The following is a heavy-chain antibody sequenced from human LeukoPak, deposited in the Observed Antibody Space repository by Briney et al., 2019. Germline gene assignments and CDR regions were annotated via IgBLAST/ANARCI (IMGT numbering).Heavy chain of an antibody. CDR3: ARAGCSSTSCYKWYYYYYMDV. CDR2: IWYDGSNK. J-gene: IGHJ6*03. V-gene: IGHV3-33*01. Sequence: PGRSLRLSCAASGFTFSSYGMHWVRQAPGKGLEWVAVIWYDGSNKYYADSVKGRFTISRDNSKNTLYLQMNSLRAEGTAVYYCARAGCSSTSCYKWYYYYYMDVWGKGTTVTVSS. D-gene: IGHD2-2*02. CDR1: GFTFSSYG.